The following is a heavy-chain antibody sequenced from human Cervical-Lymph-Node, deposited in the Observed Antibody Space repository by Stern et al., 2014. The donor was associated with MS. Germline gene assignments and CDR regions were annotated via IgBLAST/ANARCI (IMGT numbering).Heavy chain of an antibody. J-gene: IGHJ4*02. CDR1: GGTFSTHV. CDR3: AKERGDSFDFAT. CDR2: ISPMFGRA. D-gene: IGHD2-21*02. V-gene: IGHV1-69*01. Sequence: QMQLVHSGAEVKKPGSSVRVSCKASGGTFSTHVISWIRQAPGQGLEWMGGISPMFGRARYAHKFQGRLKITADESTTTAHMEFSSLTSEDVAVYYCAKERGDSFDFATWGQGTLVTVSS.